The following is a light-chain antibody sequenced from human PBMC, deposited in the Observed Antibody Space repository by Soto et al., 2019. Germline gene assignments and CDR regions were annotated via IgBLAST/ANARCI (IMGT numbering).Light chain of an antibody. CDR1: QSISNN. J-gene: IGKJ2*01. CDR2: DAS. V-gene: IGKV3-15*01. CDR3: QQYNKWPLYT. Sequence: EIVMTXSPATLSVSPGERASLSCRASQSISNNLAWYQQRPGQAPRLLIYDASTRATGIPARFSGSGSGTQFTLTISGLQSEDFAVYFCQQYNKWPLYTFGQGTKLEIK.